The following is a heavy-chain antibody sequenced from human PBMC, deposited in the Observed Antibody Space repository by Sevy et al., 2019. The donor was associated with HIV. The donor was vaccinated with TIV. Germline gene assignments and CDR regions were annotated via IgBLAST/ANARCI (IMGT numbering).Heavy chain of an antibody. CDR1: GFTFNNAW. V-gene: IGHV3-15*01. D-gene: IGHD3-22*01. CDR2: IKSKIDGETT. CDR3: ATAPGYYDSAPFDY. J-gene: IGHJ4*02. Sequence: GGSLRVSCAVSGFTFNNAWMNWVRQAPGTGLQWVGLIKSKIDGETTDYAAPVKGRFTISRDDSKNTLFLQMNSLKIEDTGVYYCATAPGYYDSAPFDYWGPGTLVTVSS.